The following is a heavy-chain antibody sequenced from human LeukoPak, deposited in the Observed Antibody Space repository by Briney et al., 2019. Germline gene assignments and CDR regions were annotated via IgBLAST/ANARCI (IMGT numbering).Heavy chain of an antibody. CDR3: ARNPPVLLWFGEPYYYYGMDV. D-gene: IGHD3-10*01. J-gene: IGHJ6*02. V-gene: IGHV1-2*02. CDR2: INPNSGGT. CDR1: GYTFTGYY. Sequence: GASVKVSCKASGYTFTGYYMHWVRQAPGQGSEWMGWINPNSGGTNYAQKFQGRVTMTRDTTISTAYMELSRLRSDDTAVYYCARNPPVLLWFGEPYYYYGMDVWGQGTTVTVSS.